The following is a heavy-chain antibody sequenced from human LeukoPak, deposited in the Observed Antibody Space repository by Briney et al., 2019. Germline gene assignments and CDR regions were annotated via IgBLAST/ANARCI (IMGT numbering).Heavy chain of an antibody. J-gene: IGHJ4*02. D-gene: IGHD1-26*01. CDR3: AKDLSWELLIAY. Sequence: GGSLRLSCAASGFTFSNAWMSWVRQAPGKGREWVGRIKSKTDGGTTDYAAPVKGRFTISRDNSKNTLYLQMNSLRAEDTAVYYCAKDLSWELLIAYWGQGTLVTVSS. CDR2: IKSKTDGGTT. V-gene: IGHV3-15*01. CDR1: GFTFSNAW.